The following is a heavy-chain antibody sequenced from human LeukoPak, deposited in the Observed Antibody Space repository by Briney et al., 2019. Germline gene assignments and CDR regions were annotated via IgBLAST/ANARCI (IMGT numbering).Heavy chain of an antibody. J-gene: IGHJ4*02. Sequence: SETLSLTCSVSGGSISSSSYYWGWIRQPPGKGLEWIGSIRYGGSTDYSPSLKSRVTISVDTSKNQLSLKLSSVTAADTAVFYCARHWDYWGQGTLVTVSS. V-gene: IGHV4-39*01. CDR2: IRYGGST. CDR1: GGSISSSSYY. CDR3: ARHWDY.